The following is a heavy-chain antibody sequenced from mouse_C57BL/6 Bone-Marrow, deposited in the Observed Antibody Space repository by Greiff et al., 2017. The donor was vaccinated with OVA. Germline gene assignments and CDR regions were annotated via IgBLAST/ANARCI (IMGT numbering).Heavy chain of an antibody. D-gene: IGHD1-1*01. CDR2: IYPRSGNT. Sequence: QVQLQQSGAELARPGASVKLSCKASGYTFTSYGISWVKQRTGQGLEWIGEIYPRSGNTYYNEKFKGKATLTADKSSSTASMELRSLTSEDSAVYFCARGATVVSTNDYWGQGTTLTVSS. CDR1: GYTFTSYG. CDR3: ARGATVVSTNDY. V-gene: IGHV1-81*01. J-gene: IGHJ2*01.